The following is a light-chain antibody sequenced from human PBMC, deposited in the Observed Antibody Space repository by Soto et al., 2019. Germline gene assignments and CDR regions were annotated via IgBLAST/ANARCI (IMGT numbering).Light chain of an antibody. J-gene: IGKJ4*01. Sequence: EVVLTQSPGTLSLSPGERATLSCRASQSVSSSYLAWYQQKPGQAPRLLIYGASSRATGIPDRFSGSGSGTDFTLTISGLEPEDFAVYYCQHRINWPLTFGGGTKVEIK. CDR1: QSVSSSY. CDR2: GAS. V-gene: IGKV3D-20*02. CDR3: QHRINWPLT.